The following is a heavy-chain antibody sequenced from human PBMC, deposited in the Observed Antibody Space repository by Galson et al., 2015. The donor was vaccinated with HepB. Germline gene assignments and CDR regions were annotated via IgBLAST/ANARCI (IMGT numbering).Heavy chain of an antibody. V-gene: IGHV1-2*02. Sequence: SVKVSCKASGYTFTGYYMHWVRQAPGQGLEWMGWINPNSGGTNYAQKFQGRVTMTRDTSISTAYMELSRLRSDDTAVYYCARAATVTTFYYYGMDVWGQGTTVTVSS. D-gene: IGHD4-17*01. J-gene: IGHJ6*02. CDR3: ARAATVTTFYYYGMDV. CDR2: INPNSGGT. CDR1: GYTFTGYY.